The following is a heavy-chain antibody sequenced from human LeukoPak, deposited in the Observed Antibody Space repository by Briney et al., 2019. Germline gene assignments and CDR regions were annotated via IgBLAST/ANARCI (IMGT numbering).Heavy chain of an antibody. CDR2: IYSGGST. V-gene: IGHV3-66*01. J-gene: IGHJ6*03. Sequence: GGSLRLSCAASGFTVITNYMSWVRQAPGKGLEWVSVIYSGGSTYYADSVKGRFTISRDNSKNTLYLQMDSLRAEDTAVYYCARVVGVWGSYRYYYYYMDVWGKGATVTISS. CDR1: GFTVITNY. CDR3: ARVVGVWGSYRYYYYYMDV. D-gene: IGHD3-16*02.